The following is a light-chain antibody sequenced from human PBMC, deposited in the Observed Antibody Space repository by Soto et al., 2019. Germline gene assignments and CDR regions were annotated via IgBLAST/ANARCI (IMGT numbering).Light chain of an antibody. Sequence: DIQMTQSPTSLSASVGDRVTITCRASQGIRNMVAWYQQKPWKAHKLLVYAASTLQSGVPARFSGSGSGKDLTLAINSLQPEDGATYSCQKYRSVPVFGPGTKVEI. V-gene: IGKV1-27*01. CDR2: AAS. CDR3: QKYRSVPV. CDR1: QGIRNM. J-gene: IGKJ3*01.